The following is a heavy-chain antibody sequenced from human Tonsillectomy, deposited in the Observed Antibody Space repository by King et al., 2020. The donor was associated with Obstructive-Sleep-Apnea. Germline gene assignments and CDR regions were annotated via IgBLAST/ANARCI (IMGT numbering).Heavy chain of an antibody. CDR1: GFTFSSYG. CDR3: AKDVRGSIWDYYFNY. CDR2: ISYDGSNK. J-gene: IGHJ4*02. V-gene: IGHV3-30*18. D-gene: IGHD6-13*01. Sequence: QLVQSGGGVVQPGRSLRLSCAASGFTFSSYGMHWVRQAPGKGLEWVAVISYDGSNKYYADSVKGRFTISRDNSKNTLYLQMNSLRAKDTAVYYCAKDVRGSIWDYYFNYWGQGTLVTVSS.